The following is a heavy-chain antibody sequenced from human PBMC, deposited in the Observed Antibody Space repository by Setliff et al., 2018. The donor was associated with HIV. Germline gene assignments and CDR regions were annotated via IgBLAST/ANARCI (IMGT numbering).Heavy chain of an antibody. Sequence: ASVKVSCKASGYSFLSYDISWVRQATGQGLEWMGWMNPDTGYTGFAQKFQGRVTMTRNTSTRTAYMELSSLTSDDTAVYYCARDAPAEYYDFWSGYILWDVWGRGTTVTVSS. CDR3: ARDAPAEYYDFWSGYILWDV. D-gene: IGHD3-3*01. V-gene: IGHV1-8*01. CDR1: GYSFLSYD. J-gene: IGHJ6*04. CDR2: MNPDTGYT.